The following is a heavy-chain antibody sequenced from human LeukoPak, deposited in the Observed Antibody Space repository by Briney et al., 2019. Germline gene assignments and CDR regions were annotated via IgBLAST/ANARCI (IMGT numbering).Heavy chain of an antibody. Sequence: SETLSLTCTVSGVSISSSSYYWGWIRPPPGKGLEWFGSFYYSWSTYYNPSLKRLVTISVDTSKNQFSLKISSVTAADTAVYYCARHSILRLGELSSPGALDYWGQGTLVTVSS. D-gene: IGHD3-16*02. CDR1: GVSISSSSYY. J-gene: IGHJ4*02. V-gene: IGHV4-39*01. CDR3: ARHSILRLGELSSPGALDY. CDR2: FYYSWST.